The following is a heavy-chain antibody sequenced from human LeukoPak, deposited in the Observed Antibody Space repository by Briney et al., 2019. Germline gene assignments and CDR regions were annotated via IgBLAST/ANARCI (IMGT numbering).Heavy chain of an antibody. CDR2: IRYDGSNK. Sequence: GGSLRLSCAASGFTFTTYWMSWVRQAPGKGLEWVSFIRYDGSNKYYADSVKGRFTISRDNSKNTLYLQMNSLRAEDTAAYYCAKDRAEYTYAHYGLDYWGQGTLVTVSS. V-gene: IGHV3-30*02. CDR1: GFTFTTYW. D-gene: IGHD5-18*01. CDR3: AKDRAEYTYAHYGLDY. J-gene: IGHJ4*02.